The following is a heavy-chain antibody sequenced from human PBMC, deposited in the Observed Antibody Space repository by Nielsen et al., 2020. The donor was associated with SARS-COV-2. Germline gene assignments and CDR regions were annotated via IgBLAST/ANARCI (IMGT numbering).Heavy chain of an antibody. J-gene: IGHJ3*02. V-gene: IGHV3-23*01. CDR1: GFTFSSYA. CDR3: ARYDAIILAAFDI. CDR2: ISGRGGST. Sequence: GESLKISCAASGFTFSSYAMSWVRQAPGKGLEWVSAISGRGGSTYYADSVKGRFTISRDNSKNTLYLQMNSLRAEDTAVYYCARYDAIILAAFDIWGQGTMVTVSS. D-gene: IGHD5-12*01.